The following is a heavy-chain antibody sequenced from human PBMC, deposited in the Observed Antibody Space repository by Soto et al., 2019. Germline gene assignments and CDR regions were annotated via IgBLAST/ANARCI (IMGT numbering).Heavy chain of an antibody. Sequence: GGSLRLSCAASGFTFSAYGLHWVRQAPGKGLEWVALISYDGTDKTYADSVKGRFTISRDNSQNTLSLQMNSLGPEDTAVYYCDRSIVPKVTRIIDTWGQGTLVTVSS. CDR3: DRSIVPKVTRIIDT. V-gene: IGHV3-30-3*01. CDR2: ISYDGTDK. J-gene: IGHJ5*01. D-gene: IGHD2-15*01. CDR1: GFTFSAYG.